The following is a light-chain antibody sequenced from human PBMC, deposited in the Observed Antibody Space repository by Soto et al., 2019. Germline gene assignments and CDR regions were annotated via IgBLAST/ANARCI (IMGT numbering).Light chain of an antibody. V-gene: IGKV3D-15*01. J-gene: IGKJ5*01. CDR2: GAS. CDR3: QQYNNWPFT. Sequence: ELVLTQSPATLSLSPGVRATLSCRASQSVSSNLAWYQQKPGQAPRLLIYGASTRATGIPARFSGSGSGTEFTLTISSLQSEDFAVYYCQQYNNWPFTFGQGTRLEI. CDR1: QSVSSN.